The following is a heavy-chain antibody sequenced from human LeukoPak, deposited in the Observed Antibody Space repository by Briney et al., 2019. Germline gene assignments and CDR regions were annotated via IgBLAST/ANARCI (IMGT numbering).Heavy chain of an antibody. Sequence: ASVKVSCKASGYTFTSHGISWVRQAPGQRLEWMGWINAGNGNTKYSQKFQGRVTITRDTSASTAYMELSSLRSEDTAVYYCARDLHGDYYTTLLYGMDVWGQGTTVTVSS. CDR3: ARDLHGDYYTTLLYGMDV. D-gene: IGHD4-17*01. J-gene: IGHJ6*02. CDR1: GYTFTSHG. CDR2: INAGNGNT. V-gene: IGHV1-3*01.